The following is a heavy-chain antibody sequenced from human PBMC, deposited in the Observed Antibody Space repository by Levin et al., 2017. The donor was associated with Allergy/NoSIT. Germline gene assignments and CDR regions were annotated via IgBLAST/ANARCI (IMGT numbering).Heavy chain of an antibody. J-gene: IGHJ4*02. CDR3: ARAESIDY. CDR1: GYTFTSYY. V-gene: IGHV1-46*01. CDR2: INPVSGDT. D-gene: IGHD5/OR15-5a*01. Sequence: ASVKVSCKTSGYTFTSYYVHWVRQAPGQGLEWMGNINPVSGDTTYSQRFQGRVTMTRDMSTTTVYLAVSSLRYDDTAVYFCARAESIDYWGQGTLVSVSS.